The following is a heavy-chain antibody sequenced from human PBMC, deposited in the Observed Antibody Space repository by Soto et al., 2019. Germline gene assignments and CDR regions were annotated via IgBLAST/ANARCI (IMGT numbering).Heavy chain of an antibody. Sequence: GGSLRLSCSASGFTFSSYAMHWVRQAPGKGLEYVSAISSNGGSTYYADSVKGRFTISRDNSKNTLYLQMSSLRAEDTAVYYCVKEAVLRFLVNGGMDVWGQGTTVTVSS. D-gene: IGHD3-3*01. CDR3: VKEAVLRFLVNGGMDV. CDR2: ISSNGGST. V-gene: IGHV3-64D*06. J-gene: IGHJ6*02. CDR1: GFTFSSYA.